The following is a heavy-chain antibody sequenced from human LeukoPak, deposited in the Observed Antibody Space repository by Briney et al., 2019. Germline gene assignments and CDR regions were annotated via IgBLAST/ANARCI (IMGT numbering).Heavy chain of an antibody. CDR1: GGSISSGNHF. CDR3: ARGRRYYYGSGSQLSNNWFDP. Sequence: NPSETLSLTCTVSGGSISSGNHFWGWIRQPPGKGLEWIGIIYYSGRTYFNPSLKSRVTISVDTSKNQFSLKLSSVTAADTAVYYCARGRRYYYGSGSQLSNNWFDPWGQGTLVTVSS. D-gene: IGHD3-10*01. CDR2: IYYSGRT. J-gene: IGHJ5*02. V-gene: IGHV4-39*07.